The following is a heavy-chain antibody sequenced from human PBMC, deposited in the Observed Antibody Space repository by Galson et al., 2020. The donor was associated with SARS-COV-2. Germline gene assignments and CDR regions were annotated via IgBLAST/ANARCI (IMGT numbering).Heavy chain of an antibody. D-gene: IGHD5-12*01. CDR2: IYHSGST. J-gene: IGHJ6*02. V-gene: IGHV4-4*02. CDR3: ARENTGYSDYDYYYDGMDV. CDR1: GGSISSSNW. Sequence: ASENLSLTCAVSGGSISSSNWWSWVRQPPGKGLEWIGEIYHSGSTNYNPSLKSRVTISVDKSKNQFSLKLSSVTAADTAVYYCARENTGYSDYDYYYDGMDVWGQGTTVTVSS.